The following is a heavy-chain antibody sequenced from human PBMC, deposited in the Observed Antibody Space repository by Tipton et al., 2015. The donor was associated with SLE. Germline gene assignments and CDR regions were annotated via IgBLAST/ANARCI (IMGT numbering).Heavy chain of an antibody. CDR3: AKGASYYDISDV. Sequence: SLRLSCVVSGFTVSTNYMSWVRQAPGKGLEWVAFIGYDGRDKDFGDSVKGRFTISRDNSKNTLYLQMNSLRTEDTAVYYCAKGASYYDISDVWGQGTTVTVSS. J-gene: IGHJ6*02. V-gene: IGHV3-30*02. CDR2: IGYDGRDK. D-gene: IGHD3-9*01. CDR1: GFTVSTNY.